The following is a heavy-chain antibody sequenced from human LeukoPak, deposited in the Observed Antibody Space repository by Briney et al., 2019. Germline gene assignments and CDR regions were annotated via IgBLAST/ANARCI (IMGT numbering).Heavy chain of an antibody. V-gene: IGHV3-9*03. D-gene: IGHD2-2*01. J-gene: IGHJ4*02. CDR3: AKASADLYFDY. Sequence: GRSLRLSCAASGFTFGDYAMHWVRQAPGKGLEWASGISWNSGSIGYADSVKGRFTISRDDAKNSLYLQMNSLRAEDMALYYCAKASADLYFDYWGQGTLVTVSS. CDR2: ISWNSGSI. CDR1: GFTFGDYA.